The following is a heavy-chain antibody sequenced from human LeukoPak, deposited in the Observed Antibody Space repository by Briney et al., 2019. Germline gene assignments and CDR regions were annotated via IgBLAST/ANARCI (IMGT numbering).Heavy chain of an antibody. D-gene: IGHD2-15*01. CDR1: GGSISSSSYY. Sequence: SETLSLTCTVSGGSISSSSYYWGWIRQPPGKGLEWIGSIYYSGSTYYNPSLKSRVTISVDTSKNQFSLKLSSVTAADTAVYYCARSKRAVVVVAATEVWFDPWGQGTLVTVSS. CDR3: ARSKRAVVVVAATEVWFDP. V-gene: IGHV4-39*07. CDR2: IYYSGST. J-gene: IGHJ5*02.